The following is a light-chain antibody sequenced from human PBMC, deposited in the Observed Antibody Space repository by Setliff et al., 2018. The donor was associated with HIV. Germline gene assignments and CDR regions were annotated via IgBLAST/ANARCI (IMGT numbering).Light chain of an antibody. CDR1: RSLGSNS. J-gene: IGKJ4*01. Sequence: DILLTQSPGTLSLSPGARATLSCRASRSLGSNSLAWYQQKPGQAPRLLIYGTSYRATGIPDRFSGSGSGTDFTLSIRRLEPEDFAVYYCQQYDSSPLTFGGGTKVDIK. V-gene: IGKV3-20*01. CDR2: GTS. CDR3: QQYDSSPLT.